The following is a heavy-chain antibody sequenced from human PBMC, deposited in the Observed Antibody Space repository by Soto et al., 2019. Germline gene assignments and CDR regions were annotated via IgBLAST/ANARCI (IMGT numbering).Heavy chain of an antibody. CDR3: GRVGDRGYSYEDAFDI. CDR2: IIPIFGTA. Sequence: GASVKVSCKASGGTFSSYAISWVRQAPGQGLEWMGGIIPIFGTANSAQKFQGRVTITADESPSTAYMELSSLSFEDSAFFYCGRVGDRGYSYEDAFDIWGQGKRVTVSS. D-gene: IGHD5-18*01. CDR1: GGTFSSYA. J-gene: IGHJ3*02. V-gene: IGHV1-69*13.